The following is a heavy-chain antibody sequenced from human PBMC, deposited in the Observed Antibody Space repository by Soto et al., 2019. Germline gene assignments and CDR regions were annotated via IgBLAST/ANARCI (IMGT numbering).Heavy chain of an antibody. Sequence: QVQLVESGGGVVQPGGSLRLSCAASGFTFSSYAMHWVRQAPGKGLDWVAVISSDGNTDFHADSVKGRFTISRDNSKNTLYLQMNSLRPEDTAVYYCARDWKHDDLDSWGQGSLVTVSS. J-gene: IGHJ4*02. CDR2: ISSDGNTD. D-gene: IGHD1-1*01. V-gene: IGHV3-30-3*01. CDR3: ARDWKHDDLDS. CDR1: GFTFSSYA.